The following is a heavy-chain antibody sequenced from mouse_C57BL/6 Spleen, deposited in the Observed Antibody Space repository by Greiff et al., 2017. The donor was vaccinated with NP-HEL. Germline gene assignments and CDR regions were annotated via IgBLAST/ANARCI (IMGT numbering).Heavy chain of an antibody. CDR1: GFTFSSYG. D-gene: IGHD1-1*01. V-gene: IGHV5-6*01. CDR2: ISSGGSYT. Sequence: EVKVVESGGDLVKPGGSLKLSCAASGFTFSSYGMSWVRQTPDKRLEWVATISSGGSYTYYPDSVKGRFTISRDNAKNTLYLQMSSLKSEDTAMYYCARCGYYGSSGGLYFDYWGQGTTLTVSS. CDR3: ARCGYYGSSGGLYFDY. J-gene: IGHJ2*01.